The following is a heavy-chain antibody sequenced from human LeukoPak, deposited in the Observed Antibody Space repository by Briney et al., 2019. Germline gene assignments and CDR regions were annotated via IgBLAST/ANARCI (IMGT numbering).Heavy chain of an antibody. CDR1: GGSISSGGYY. Sequence: SETLSLTCTVSGGSISSGGYYWSWIRQPPGKGLEWIGYIYYSGSTYYNPSLKSRVTISVDTSKNQFSLKLSSVTAADTAVYYCARDQTSEGIVVGEGAFDIWGQGTMVTVSS. V-gene: IGHV4-30-4*08. CDR2: IYYSGST. J-gene: IGHJ3*02. D-gene: IGHD2-21*01. CDR3: ARDQTSEGIVVGEGAFDI.